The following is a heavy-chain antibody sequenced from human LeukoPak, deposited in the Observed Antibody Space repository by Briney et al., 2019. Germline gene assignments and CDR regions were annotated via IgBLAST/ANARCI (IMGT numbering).Heavy chain of an antibody. J-gene: IGHJ6*03. CDR2: IYYSGST. CDR1: GDSISTTGYY. D-gene: IGHD5-18*01. V-gene: IGHV4-39*07. CDR3: ARTEESGYSYRYFGYYYYMDV. Sequence: SETLSLTCAVSGDSISTTGYYWVWIRQPPGMGLEWIGSIYYSGSTYQNPSLKSRVTISVDTSKNQFSLKLSSVTAADTAVYYCARTEESGYSYRYFGYYYYMDVRGKGTPVTVSS.